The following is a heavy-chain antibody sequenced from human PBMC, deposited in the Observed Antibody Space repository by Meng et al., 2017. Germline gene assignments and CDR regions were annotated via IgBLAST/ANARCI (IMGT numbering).Heavy chain of an antibody. CDR2: INPNSGGT. CDR3: ARDDAFDI. Sequence: ASVKVSCKASGYTFTGYYMHWVRQAPGQGLEWMGWINPNSGGTNYAQKFQGRVTMTTDTSTSTAYMELRSLRSDDTAVYYCARDDAFDIWGQGTMVTVSS. V-gene: IGHV1-2*02. CDR1: GYTFTGYY. J-gene: IGHJ3*02.